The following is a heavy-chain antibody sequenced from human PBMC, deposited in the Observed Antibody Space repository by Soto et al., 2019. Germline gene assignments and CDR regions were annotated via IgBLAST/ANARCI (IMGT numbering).Heavy chain of an antibody. Sequence: SVEVSHKASGGSFSNYALNWVRQAPGQGLGGVGRIVPFVGRTKYAQKFQGRVTMTMDTSTSTVYMELSSLRSEDTAVYYCARDPGDYDFWSGYYITLYYYGMDVWGQGTTVTVSS. CDR1: GGSFSNYA. CDR3: ARDPGDYDFWSGYYITLYYYGMDV. CDR2: IVPFVGRT. J-gene: IGHJ6*02. V-gene: IGHV1-69*04. D-gene: IGHD3-3*01.